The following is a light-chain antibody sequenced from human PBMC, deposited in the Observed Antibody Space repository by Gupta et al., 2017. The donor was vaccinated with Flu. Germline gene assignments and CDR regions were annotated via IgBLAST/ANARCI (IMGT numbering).Light chain of an antibody. CDR2: LGS. Sequence: ISCRSSQSLLHTNGYNFLNWYLQKPGQSPQVLIYLGSNRAAGVPDRCSGSGSGTDFTLKISRVEAEDVGVYYCMQALETPLTFGPGTKVDIK. V-gene: IGKV2-28*01. CDR1: QSLLHTNGYNF. CDR3: MQALETPLT. J-gene: IGKJ3*01.